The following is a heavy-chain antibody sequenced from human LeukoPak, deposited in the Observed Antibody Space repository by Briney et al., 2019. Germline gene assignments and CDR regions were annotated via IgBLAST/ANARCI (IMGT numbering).Heavy chain of an antibody. V-gene: IGHV1-3*03. D-gene: IGHD4-17*01. Sequence: ASVKVSCKASGYTFTRNVLHWMRQAPGQRPEWMGWINPDNGNTKYSQELRGRVIITRDTSASTASMELRSLRSEDTAVYYCTVIIIDYEGGGEGFDIWGQGTMVTVSS. J-gene: IGHJ3*02. CDR2: INPDNGNT. CDR3: TVIIIDYEGGGEGFDI. CDR1: GYTFTRNV.